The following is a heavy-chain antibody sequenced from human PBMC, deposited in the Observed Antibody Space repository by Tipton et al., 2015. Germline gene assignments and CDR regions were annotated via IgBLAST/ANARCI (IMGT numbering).Heavy chain of an antibody. CDR2: ITSSRDYI. CDR3: ARVRSGGWSPDAY. CDR1: GFTFSSYG. D-gene: IGHD6-19*01. J-gene: IGHJ4*01. Sequence: SLRLSCAASGFTFSSYGMTWVRQAPGKGLEWVSSITSSRDYIYYADSVKGRFTISRDNAKNSLYPQMNSLRAEDTAVYYCARVRSGGWSPDAYWGHGALVTVSS. V-gene: IGHV3-21*03.